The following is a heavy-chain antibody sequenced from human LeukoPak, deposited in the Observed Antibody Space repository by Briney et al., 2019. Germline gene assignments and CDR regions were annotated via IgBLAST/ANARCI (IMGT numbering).Heavy chain of an antibody. CDR1: GGSISSSSYY. CDR2: IYYSGNT. J-gene: IGHJ4*02. V-gene: IGHV4-39*01. D-gene: IGHD3-10*01. Sequence: SETQSLTCTVSGGSISSSSYYWGWIRQPPGKGLEWIGSIYYSGNTYYNPSLKSRVTFSMDTSKNQFSLKLSFVTAADTAMYYCASLRGELHAFDYWGQGTLVTVSS. CDR3: ASLRGELHAFDY.